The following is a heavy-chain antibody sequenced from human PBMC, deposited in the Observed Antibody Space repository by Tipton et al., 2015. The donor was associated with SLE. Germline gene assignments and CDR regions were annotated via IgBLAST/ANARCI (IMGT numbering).Heavy chain of an antibody. CDR1: GGSISSYY. D-gene: IGHD4-17*01. CDR2: IYYSGST. CDR3: ARDLRFGNGLRLLTGYGMEI. Sequence: TLSLTCTVSGGSISSYYWSWIRQPPGKGLEWIGYIYYSGSTNYNPSLKSRVTISVDTSKNQFSLKLSSVTAADTAVYYCARDLRFGNGLRLLTGYGMEIWGQGTPVPVSS. V-gene: IGHV4-59*01. J-gene: IGHJ6*02.